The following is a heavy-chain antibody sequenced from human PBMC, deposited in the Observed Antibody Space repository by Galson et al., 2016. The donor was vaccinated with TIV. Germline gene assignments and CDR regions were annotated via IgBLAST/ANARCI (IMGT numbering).Heavy chain of an antibody. CDR1: GFTFGHYA. J-gene: IGHJ3*02. CDR2: ITSKTYGATT. V-gene: IGHV3-49*03. Sequence: SLRLSCAASGFTFGHYAVNWFRQAPGKGLEWVGFITSKTYGATTEYAASVKGRFTTSRDDSRNIAYLQMNSLKTEDTAVYYCTRTAMRSTRNAFDIWGQGTVVTVSS. CDR3: TRTAMRSTRNAFDI. D-gene: IGHD1-1*01.